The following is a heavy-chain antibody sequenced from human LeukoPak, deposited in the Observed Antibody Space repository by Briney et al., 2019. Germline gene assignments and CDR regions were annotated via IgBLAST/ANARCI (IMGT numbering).Heavy chain of an antibody. CDR3: ARGGFYGSGRSTDY. CDR2: TTYSENT. J-gene: IGHJ4*02. D-gene: IGHD3-10*01. V-gene: IGHV4-34*01. CDR1: DRSFRTYF. Sequence: SETLSLTCAVYDRSFRTYFWTCIRQLPGKGLEWIGETTYSENTSYNPSLKSRVTISVDTSKNQSSLKLTSVTAADTALYYCARGGFYGSGRSTDYWGQGTLVTVSS.